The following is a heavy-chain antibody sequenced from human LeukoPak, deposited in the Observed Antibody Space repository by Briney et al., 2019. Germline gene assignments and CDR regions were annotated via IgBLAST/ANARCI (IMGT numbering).Heavy chain of an antibody. CDR2: ISSSGSTI. J-gene: IGHJ6*04. Sequence: GGSLRLSCAASGFTFSNYNMNWVRQAPGKGLEWISYISSSGSTIYYADSVKGRFTISRDNAKNSLYLQMNSLRAEDTAVYYCAELGITMIGGVWGKGTTVTISS. CDR1: GFTFSNYN. CDR3: AELGITMIGGV. D-gene: IGHD3-10*02. V-gene: IGHV3-48*04.